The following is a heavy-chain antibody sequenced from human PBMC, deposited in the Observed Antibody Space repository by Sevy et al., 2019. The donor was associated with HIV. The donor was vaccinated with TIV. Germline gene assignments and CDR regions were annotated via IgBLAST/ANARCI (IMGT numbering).Heavy chain of an antibody. D-gene: IGHD3-22*01. V-gene: IGHV1-2*02. CDR2: INPNSGGT. J-gene: IGHJ6*03. Sequence: ASVKVSCKASGYTFTGYYMHWVRQAPGQGLEWMGWINPNSGGTNYAQKFQGRVTMTRDTSISTAYMELSRLRSDDTAVYYCARGAKYYYDSSGTYYYYYYMDVWGKGTTVTVSS. CDR1: GYTFTGYY. CDR3: ARGAKYYYDSSGTYYYYYYMDV.